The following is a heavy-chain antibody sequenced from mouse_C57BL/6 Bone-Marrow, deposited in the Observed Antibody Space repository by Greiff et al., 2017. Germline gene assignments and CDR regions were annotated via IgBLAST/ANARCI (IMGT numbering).Heavy chain of an antibody. J-gene: IGHJ2*01. D-gene: IGHD2-4*01. Sequence: QVQLKESGAELARPGASVKLSCKASGYTFTSYGISWVKQRTGQGLEWIGEIYPRSGNTYYNEKFKGKATLTADKSSSTAYMELRSLTSEDSAVYFCANYYDNFDYWGQGTTLTVAS. CDR3: ANYYDNFDY. CDR1: GYTFTSYG. V-gene: IGHV1-81*01. CDR2: IYPRSGNT.